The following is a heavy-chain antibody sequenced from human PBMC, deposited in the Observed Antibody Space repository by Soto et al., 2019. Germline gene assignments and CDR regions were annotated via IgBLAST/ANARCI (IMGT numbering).Heavy chain of an antibody. J-gene: IGHJ4*02. Sequence: SETLSLTCTVSGGSISSSSYYWGWIRQPPGKGLEWIGSIYYSGSTYYNPSLKSRVTISVDTSKNQFSLKLSSVTAADTAVYYCARLVTVTTDFDYWGQGTLVTVSS. D-gene: IGHD4-17*01. CDR1: GGSISSSSYY. CDR2: IYYSGST. V-gene: IGHV4-39*01. CDR3: ARLVTVTTDFDY.